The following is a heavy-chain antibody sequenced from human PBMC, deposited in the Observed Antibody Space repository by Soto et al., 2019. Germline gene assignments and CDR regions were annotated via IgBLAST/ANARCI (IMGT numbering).Heavy chain of an antibody. Sequence: SETLSLTCAVYGGSFSGYYWSWIRQPPGKGLEWIGEINHSGSTNYNPSLKSRVTISVDTSKNQFSLKLSSVTAADTAVYYCARGVNWDADFYFDYWGQGTLVTVSS. CDR1: GGSFSGYY. V-gene: IGHV4-34*01. CDR2: INHSGST. CDR3: ARGVNWDADFYFDY. J-gene: IGHJ4*02. D-gene: IGHD7-27*01.